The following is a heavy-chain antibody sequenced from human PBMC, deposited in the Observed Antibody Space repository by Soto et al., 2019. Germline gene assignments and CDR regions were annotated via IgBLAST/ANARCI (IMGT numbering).Heavy chain of an antibody. Sequence: GASVKVSCKASGYTFTSYYMHWVRQAPGQGLEWMVIINPSGGITNYAQKFQGRVTMTRDMSTSTVYMELSSLRSEDTAVYYCASFIYRPFRSYWGQGTLVTVSS. D-gene: IGHD3-16*02. CDR3: ASFIYRPFRSY. CDR2: INPSGGIT. J-gene: IGHJ4*02. CDR1: GYTFTSYY. V-gene: IGHV1-46*01.